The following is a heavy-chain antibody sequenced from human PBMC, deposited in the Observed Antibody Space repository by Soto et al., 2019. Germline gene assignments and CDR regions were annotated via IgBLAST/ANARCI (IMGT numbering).Heavy chain of an antibody. V-gene: IGHV4-59*08. CDR2: IYYSGST. D-gene: IGHD3-3*02. CDR1: GGSISSYY. J-gene: IGHJ4*02. Sequence: QVQLQESGPGLVKPSETLSLTCTVSGGSISSYYWSWIRQPPGKGLEWIGYIYYSGSTNYNPSLKSRVTISVDTSKNQFSLKLSSVTAADTAVYYCAREGVLGRGFDYWGQGTLVTVSS. CDR3: AREGVLGRGFDY.